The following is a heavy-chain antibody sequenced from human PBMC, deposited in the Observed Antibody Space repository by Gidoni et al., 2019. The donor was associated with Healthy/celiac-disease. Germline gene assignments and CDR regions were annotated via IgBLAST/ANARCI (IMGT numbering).Heavy chain of an antibody. CDR2: ISYDGSNK. J-gene: IGHJ4*02. D-gene: IGHD1-20*01. V-gene: IGHV3-30-3*01. CDR1: GFPFSSYA. CDR3: AGRRGYNWNDVY. Sequence: QVQLVESGVGVVPPGRSLRLSCAASGFPFSSYAMHWVRQAPGKGLEWVAVISYDGSNKYYADSGKGRFTRSRDNSKNTLYLQMNSLRAEDTAVYYCAGRRGYNWNDVYWGQGTLVTVSS.